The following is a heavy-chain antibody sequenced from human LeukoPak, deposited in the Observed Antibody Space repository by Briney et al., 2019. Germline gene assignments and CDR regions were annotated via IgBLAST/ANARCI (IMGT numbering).Heavy chain of an antibody. Sequence: PGGSLRLSCAASGFTFSSYAMHWVRQAPGKGLEWVAVISYDGSNKYYADSVKGRFTISRDNSKNTLYLQMNSLRAEDTAVYYCARDQFDLPRYYFDYWGQGTLVTVSS. CDR2: ISYDGSNK. J-gene: IGHJ4*02. CDR1: GFTFSSYA. CDR3: ARDQFDLPRYYFDY. D-gene: IGHD3-10*01. V-gene: IGHV3-30-3*01.